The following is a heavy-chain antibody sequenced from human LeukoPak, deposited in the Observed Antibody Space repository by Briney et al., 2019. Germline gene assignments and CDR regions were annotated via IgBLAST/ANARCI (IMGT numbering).Heavy chain of an antibody. CDR2: ISGSGGST. J-gene: IGHJ5*02. CDR3: AKPRYSSSSYNWFDP. CDR1: GFTFSSYA. Sequence: GGSLRLSCTASGFTFSSYAMSWVRQAPGKGLEWVSAISGSGGSTYYADSVKGRFTISRDNSKNTLYLQMNSLRAEDTAVYYCAKPRYSSSSYNWFDPWGQGTLVTVSS. V-gene: IGHV3-23*01. D-gene: IGHD6-13*01.